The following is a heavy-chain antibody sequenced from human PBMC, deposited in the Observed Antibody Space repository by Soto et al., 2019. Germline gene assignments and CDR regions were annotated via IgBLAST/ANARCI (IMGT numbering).Heavy chain of an antibody. J-gene: IGHJ4*02. Sequence: EASVKVSCKASGYTFTSYGISWVRQAPGQGLEWMGWISAYNGNTNYNPSLKSRVTISVDTSKNQFSLKLSSVTAADTAVYYCASLSTYRSHVPQPATMVRGPYRDYWGQGTLVTVSS. CDR1: GYTFTSYG. V-gene: IGHV1-18*01. CDR2: ISAYNGNT. CDR3: ASLSTYRSHVPQPATMVRGPYRDY. D-gene: IGHD3-10*01.